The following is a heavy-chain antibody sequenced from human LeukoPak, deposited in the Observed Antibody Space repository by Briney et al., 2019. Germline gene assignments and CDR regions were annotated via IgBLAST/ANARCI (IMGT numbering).Heavy chain of an antibody. Sequence: HPGGSLRLSCAASGFTFSSYSMNWVRQAPGKGLEWVAVISYDGSRENYADSVKGRFSISRDNSKNTLYVQMNSMRVEDTAVYYCAKGPVPGVRGAIGALDLWGQGTLVTVSS. J-gene: IGHJ5*02. CDR3: AKGPVPGVRGAIGALDL. CDR2: ISYDGSRE. V-gene: IGHV3-30*18. CDR1: GFTFSSYS. D-gene: IGHD3-10*01.